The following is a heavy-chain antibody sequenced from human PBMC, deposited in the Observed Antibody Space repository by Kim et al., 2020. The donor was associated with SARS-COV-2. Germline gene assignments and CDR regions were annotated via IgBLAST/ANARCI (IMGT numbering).Heavy chain of an antibody. D-gene: IGHD3-10*01. CDR1: GGSISSSSYY. J-gene: IGHJ4*02. Sequence: SETLSLTCTVSGGSISSSSYYWGWIRQPPGKGLEWIGSIYYSGSTYYNPSLKSRVTISVDTSKNQFSLKLSSVTAADTAVYYCAREQPAGSVYWGQGTLVTVSS. CDR3: AREQPAGSVY. CDR2: IYYSGST. V-gene: IGHV4-39*02.